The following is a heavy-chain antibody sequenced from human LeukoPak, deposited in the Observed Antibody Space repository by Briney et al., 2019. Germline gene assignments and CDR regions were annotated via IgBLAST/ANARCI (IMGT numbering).Heavy chain of an antibody. D-gene: IGHD3-10*01. Sequence: PGGSLRLSCAASGFTFSSYSMNWVRQAPGKGLEWVSYISSSSGSIYYADSVKGRFTISRDNANNSLSLQMNSLRDEDTAVYYCVLGSPFDYWGQGTLVTVSS. J-gene: IGHJ4*02. CDR1: GFTFSSYS. V-gene: IGHV3-48*02. CDR3: VLGSPFDY. CDR2: ISSSSGSI.